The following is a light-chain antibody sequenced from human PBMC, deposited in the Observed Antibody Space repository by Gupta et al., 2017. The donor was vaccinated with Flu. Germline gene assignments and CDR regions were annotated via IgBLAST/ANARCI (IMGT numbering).Light chain of an antibody. V-gene: IGKV1-5*03. Sequence: DIQMTQSPSTLSASVGDRVTITCRASQSLTTWLAWYQQKPGKAPKLLIYKTSSLEIGVPARFSGSGSGTEFILTISSLHPDDFATYYCQQYESFPLTFGGGTKVDI. CDR1: QSLTTW. CDR3: QQYESFPLT. CDR2: KTS. J-gene: IGKJ4*01.